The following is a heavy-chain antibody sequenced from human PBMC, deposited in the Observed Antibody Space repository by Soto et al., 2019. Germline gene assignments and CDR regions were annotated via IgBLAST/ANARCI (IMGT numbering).Heavy chain of an antibody. CDR1: GFKFSNYD. D-gene: IGHD2-2*02. CDR3: ASPHCSTSGCYKGRWYYRNINV. V-gene: IGHV3-48*02. Sequence: EMELVESGGDLVQPGGSLRLTCVASGFKFSNYDMNWVRQAPGKGLEWLAYISSSGSAIFYADSVRGRFTISRDNAKDSLYLQMNSLRDDDTAVYYCASPHCSTSGCYKGRWYYRNINVWGQGTTVSVSS. CDR2: ISSSGSAI. J-gene: IGHJ6*02.